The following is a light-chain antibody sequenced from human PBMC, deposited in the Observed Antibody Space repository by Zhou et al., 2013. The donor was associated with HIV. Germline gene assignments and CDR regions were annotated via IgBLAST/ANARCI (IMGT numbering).Light chain of an antibody. J-gene: IGKJ1*01. CDR1: QTVSTTY. CDR2: DTS. CDR3: QQYGSSPQT. Sequence: EVVLTQSPDTLSLSPGERATLSCRASQTVSTTYLAWYQHKPGQAPRLLIYDTSTRATGIPDRFSGSGSGSGTDFTLTISRLEPEDFAVYYCQQYGSSPQTFGQGTKVEIK. V-gene: IGKV3-20*01.